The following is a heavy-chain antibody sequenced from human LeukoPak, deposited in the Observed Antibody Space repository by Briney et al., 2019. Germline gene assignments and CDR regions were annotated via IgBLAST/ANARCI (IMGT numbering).Heavy chain of an antibody. D-gene: IGHD1-26*01. CDR1: GGSISSYC. CDR2: IYYSGYT. CDR3: ARGVQWELLSY. Sequence: PSETLSLTCTVSGGSISSYCWSWIRQPPGKGLEWIGYIYYSGYTNYNPSLKSRVTISVDTSKNQFSLKLSSVTAADTAVYYCARGVQWELLSYWGQGTLVTVSS. V-gene: IGHV4-59*01. J-gene: IGHJ4*02.